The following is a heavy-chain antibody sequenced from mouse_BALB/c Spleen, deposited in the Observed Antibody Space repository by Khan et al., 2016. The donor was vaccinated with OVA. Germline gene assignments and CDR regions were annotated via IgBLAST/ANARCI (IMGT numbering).Heavy chain of an antibody. Sequence: EVQLQESGPGLVKPSQSLSLTCTVTGYSITSDYAWNWIRQFPGNKLEWMGYISYSGRTSYNPSLKSRISITRDTSKNQFFLQLNSVTTEDTATYYCARSIMANWGQGTTLTVSS. V-gene: IGHV3-2*02. J-gene: IGHJ2*01. CDR2: ISYSGRT. CDR1: GYSITSDYA. CDR3: ARSIMAN.